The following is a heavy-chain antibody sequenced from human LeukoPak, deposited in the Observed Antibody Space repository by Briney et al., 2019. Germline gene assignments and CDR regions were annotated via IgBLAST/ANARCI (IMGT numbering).Heavy chain of an antibody. CDR3: AKKIGTGPGHNWFDP. V-gene: IGHV3-23*01. D-gene: IGHD2-8*02. CDR2: ISDSGCSI. J-gene: IGHJ5*02. Sequence: PGGSLRLSCAASGFNFGSYYMTWVRQAPGKGLEWVSVISDSGCSIYYADSVKGRFTVSRDNSRNTLYLQMNSLRAEDTALYYCAKKIGTGPGHNWFDPWGQGTLVTVSS. CDR1: GFNFGSYY.